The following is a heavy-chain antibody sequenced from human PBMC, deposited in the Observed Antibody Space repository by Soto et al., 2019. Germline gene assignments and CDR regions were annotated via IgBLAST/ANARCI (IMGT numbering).Heavy chain of an antibody. CDR3: AGVGSLAENWSHLFDY. CDR2: IYYSGST. D-gene: IGHD1-26*01. J-gene: IGHJ4*02. V-gene: IGHV4-59*01. CDR1: GGSISSYY. Sequence: SETLSLTCTVSGGSISSYYWSWIRQPPGKGLEWIGYIYYSGSTNYNPSLKSRVTISVDTSKNQFSLKLSSVTAADTAVYYCAGVGSLAENWSHLFDYWGQGTLVTLYS.